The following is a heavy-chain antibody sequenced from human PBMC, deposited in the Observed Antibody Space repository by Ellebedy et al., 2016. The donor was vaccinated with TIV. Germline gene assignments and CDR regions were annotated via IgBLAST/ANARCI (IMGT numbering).Heavy chain of an antibody. CDR1: GFTVSSNY. CDR3: ARIASLSGGMVGPDYGPDV. V-gene: IGHV4-34*01. J-gene: IGHJ6*02. CDR2: INHSGST. D-gene: IGHD2-15*01. Sequence: ESLKISCAASGFTVSSNYMSWIRQPPGKGLEWIGEINHSGSTNYNPSLKSRVTVSVDTSKNQFSLKLSSLTAADTAIYYCARIASLSGGMVGPDYGPDVWGQGTTVTVSS.